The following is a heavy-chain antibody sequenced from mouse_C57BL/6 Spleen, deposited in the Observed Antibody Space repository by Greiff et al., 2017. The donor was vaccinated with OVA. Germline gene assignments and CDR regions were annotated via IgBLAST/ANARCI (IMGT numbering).Heavy chain of an antibody. CDR1: GYTFTDYY. V-gene: IGHV1-76*01. D-gene: IGHD2-2*01. Sequence: VKLMESGAELVRPGASVKLSCKASGYTFTDYYINWVKQRPGQGLEWIARIYPGSGNTYYNEKFKGKATLTAEKASSTAFMQLSSLTSEDSAVDFCARGNGYDYVDYWGQGTTLTVSS. CDR3: ARGNGYDYVDY. CDR2: IYPGSGNT. J-gene: IGHJ2*01.